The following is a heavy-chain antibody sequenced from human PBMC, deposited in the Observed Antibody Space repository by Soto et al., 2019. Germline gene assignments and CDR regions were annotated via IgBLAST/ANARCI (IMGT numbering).Heavy chain of an antibody. CDR2: INAGNDNT. D-gene: IGHD1-26*01. V-gene: IGHV1-3*01. CDR1: GYTFTSYA. J-gene: IGHJ4*02. Sequence: ASVKVSCKASGYTFTSYAIHWVRQAPGQRLEWMGWINAGNDNTKYSQKFQGRVTITRDTSASTAYMELSSLRSEDAAVYLCARGPTSGKYFLSYFDYWGQGTLVTVSS. CDR3: ARGPTSGKYFLSYFDY.